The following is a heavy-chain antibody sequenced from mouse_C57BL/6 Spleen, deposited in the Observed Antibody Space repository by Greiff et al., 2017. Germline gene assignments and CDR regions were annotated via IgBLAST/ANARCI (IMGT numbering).Heavy chain of an antibody. CDR3: ARFYYGNVDY. V-gene: IGHV1-69*01. Sequence: QVQLQQPGAELVMPGASVKLSCKASGYTFTSYWMHWVKQRPGQGLEWIGEIDPSDSYTNYNQKFKGKSTLTVDKSSSTAYMQLSSLTSEDSAVYYCARFYYGNVDYWGQGTTLTVSS. D-gene: IGHD2-1*01. CDR1: GYTFTSYW. J-gene: IGHJ2*01. CDR2: IDPSDSYT.